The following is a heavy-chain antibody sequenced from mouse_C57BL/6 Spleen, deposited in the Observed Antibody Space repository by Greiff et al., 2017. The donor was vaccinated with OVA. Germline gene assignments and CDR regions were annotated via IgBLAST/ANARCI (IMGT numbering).Heavy chain of an antibody. CDR1: GYTFTSYW. V-gene: IGHV1-64*01. Sequence: QVQLQQPGAELVKPGASVKLSCKASGYTFTSYWMHWVKQRPGQGLEWIGMIHPNSGSTNYNEKFKSKATLTVDKSSSTAYMKLSSLTSEDSAVYYCASRDGNYAMDYWGQGTSVTVSS. D-gene: IGHD1-1*01. CDR2: IHPNSGST. CDR3: ASRDGNYAMDY. J-gene: IGHJ4*01.